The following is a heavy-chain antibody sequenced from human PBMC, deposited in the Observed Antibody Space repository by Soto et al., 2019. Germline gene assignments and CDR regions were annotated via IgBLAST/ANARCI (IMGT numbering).Heavy chain of an antibody. V-gene: IGHV4-30-4*01. J-gene: IGHJ5*02. D-gene: IGHD2-2*01. Sequence: QVQLQESGPGLVEPSQTLSLTCSVSGGSISSGDSSWSWIRRPPGKGLEGIGKRFYVGATYYNPSLKSRVTISVDTSKNQFSLKLSSVTAADTAVYHCARVVRFCSSPSCRGRNWFDPWGQGTLVTVTS. CDR1: GGSISSGDSS. CDR3: ARVVRFCSSPSCRGRNWFDP. CDR2: RFYVGAT.